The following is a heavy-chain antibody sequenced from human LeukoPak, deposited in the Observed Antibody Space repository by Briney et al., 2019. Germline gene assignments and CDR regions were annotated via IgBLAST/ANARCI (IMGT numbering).Heavy chain of an antibody. CDR3: ARAAGWFDP. J-gene: IGHJ5*02. CDR2: ISSSSNNI. V-gene: IGHV3-48*04. Sequence: GGSLRLSCEASGFTFSSYSMNWVRQAPGKGLEWVSYISSSSNNIHYANSVRGRFTISRDNAKNSVYLQMNSLRAEDTAIYYCARAAGWFDPWGQGTLVTVSS. CDR1: GFTFSSYS.